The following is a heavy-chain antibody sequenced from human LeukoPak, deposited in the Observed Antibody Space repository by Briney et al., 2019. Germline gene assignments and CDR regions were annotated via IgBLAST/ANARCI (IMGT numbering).Heavy chain of an antibody. J-gene: IGHJ4*02. D-gene: IGHD2-2*01. CDR2: ISSSSSST. CDR3: SKWKAIVLVPAARSPIDY. Sequence: GGSLRLSCAASGFSFSSYSMNWVRQAPGKGLEWVSSISSSSSSTYYADSVKGRFTISRDNSKHTLYLQMDSLRAEDTAVYYCSKWKAIVLVPAARSPIDYWGQGTLVTVSS. V-gene: IGHV3-21*04. CDR1: GFSFSSYS.